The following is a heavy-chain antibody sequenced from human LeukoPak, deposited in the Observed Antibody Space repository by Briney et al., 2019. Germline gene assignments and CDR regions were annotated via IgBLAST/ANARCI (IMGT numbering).Heavy chain of an antibody. CDR2: IYTSGST. D-gene: IGHD1-26*01. Sequence: KPSETLSLTWTVSGGSISSYYWSWIRQPPGKGLEWIGDIYTSGSTNYNPSLKSPVTISVDTSTTQFSLKLSSVTAADTAVYYCARRGLYSGSYSRYAFDIWGQGTMVTVSS. CDR3: ARRGLYSGSYSRYAFDI. J-gene: IGHJ3*02. V-gene: IGHV4-4*09. CDR1: GGSISSYY.